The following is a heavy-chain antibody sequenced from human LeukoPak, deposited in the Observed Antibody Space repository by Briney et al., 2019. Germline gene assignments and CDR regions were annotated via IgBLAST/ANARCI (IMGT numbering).Heavy chain of an antibody. J-gene: IGHJ5*02. D-gene: IGHD6-19*01. CDR2: IYHSGST. CDR1: GGSISSGGYS. V-gene: IGHV4-30-2*01. Sequence: SETLSLTCAVSGGSISSGGYSWSWIRQPPGKGLEWIGYIYHSGSTYYNPSLKSRVTISVDRSKNQFSLKLSSVTAADTAAYYCARVQWLGSFDPWGQGTLVTVSS. CDR3: ARVQWLGSFDP.